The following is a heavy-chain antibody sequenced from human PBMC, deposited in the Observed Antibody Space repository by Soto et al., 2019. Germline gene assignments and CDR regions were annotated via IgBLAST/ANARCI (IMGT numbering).Heavy chain of an antibody. CDR2: IKYDGTIT. CDR3: LRGAKGGYYVDV. V-gene: IGHV3-74*01. J-gene: IGHJ6*03. CDR1: GFPFSSYW. D-gene: IGHD6-13*01. Sequence: EVQLVESGGGSVQPGESLRLSCAASGFPFSSYWIHWVRQAPGKGLVWVSRIKYDGTITNYADSLKGRLTISRDNAENTVYLQMNSLRVEDTAVYYWLRGAKGGYYVDVWGKGTTVTVSS.